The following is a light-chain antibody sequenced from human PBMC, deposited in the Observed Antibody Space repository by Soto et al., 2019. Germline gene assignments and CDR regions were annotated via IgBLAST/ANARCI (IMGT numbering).Light chain of an antibody. CDR1: QSLLHTNGYNY. J-gene: IGKJ2*03. CDR3: MQVLQSLYS. Sequence: DIVMTQSPRSLPVTPGEPASISCRSSQSLLHTNGYNYLDWYLQKPGQSPQLLIYLGCRRASGVPDRFSVSGSGTEFTLRISRVEAEDVGVYYCMQVLQSLYSFGQGNKLEIK. CDR2: LGC. V-gene: IGKV2-28*01.